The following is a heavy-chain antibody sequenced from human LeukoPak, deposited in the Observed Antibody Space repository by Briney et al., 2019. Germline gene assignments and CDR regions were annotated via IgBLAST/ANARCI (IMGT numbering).Heavy chain of an antibody. V-gene: IGHV4-59*08. Sequence: SETLSLTCTVYGGSFSGYYWSWIRQPPGKGLEWIGYISYSGSTNYNPSLKSRVTMSVDTSKNQFSLKLSSVTAADTAAYYCARQWLRPRASWFDPWGQGILVTVSS. CDR3: ARQWLRPRASWFDP. J-gene: IGHJ5*02. CDR2: ISYSGST. CDR1: GGSFSGYY. D-gene: IGHD5-12*01.